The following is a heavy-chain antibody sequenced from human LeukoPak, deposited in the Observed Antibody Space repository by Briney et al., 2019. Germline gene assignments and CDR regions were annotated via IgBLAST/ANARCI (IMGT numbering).Heavy chain of an antibody. CDR3: ARVSRASSGWYDY. D-gene: IGHD6-19*01. V-gene: IGHV3-66*02. CDR1: GFTGSSNY. CDR2: IYSGGST. Sequence: PWGSLRLSCAASGFTGSSNYMSWVRQAPGKGLEGVSVIYSGGSTYYADSVKGRFTISRDNSKNTLYLQMNSLRAADTAVYYYARVSRASSGWYDYWGQGTLVTVSS. J-gene: IGHJ4*02.